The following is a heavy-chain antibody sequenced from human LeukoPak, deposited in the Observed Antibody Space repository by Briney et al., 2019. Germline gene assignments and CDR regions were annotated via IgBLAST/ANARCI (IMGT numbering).Heavy chain of an antibody. CDR1: GGSISSGDYY. V-gene: IGHV4-30-4*01. CDR3: ARTTDSWYYHTFDY. CDR2: IYYSGST. J-gene: IGHJ4*02. D-gene: IGHD6-13*01. Sequence: SETLSLTCTVSGGSISSGDYYWSWIRQPPGKGLEWIGYIYYSGSTYYNPSLKSRVTISVDTSKNQFSLKLSSVTAADTAVYYCARTTDSWYYHTFDYWGQGTLVTVSS.